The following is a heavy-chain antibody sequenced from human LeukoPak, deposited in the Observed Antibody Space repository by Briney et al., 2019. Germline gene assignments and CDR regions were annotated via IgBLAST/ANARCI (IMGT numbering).Heavy chain of an antibody. D-gene: IGHD3-22*01. V-gene: IGHV4-38-2*02. CDR2: MNHCVTI. CDR1: DYPISSDYY. CDR3: TRVMDYYDGSGYPPRAAADY. Sequence: SVPVSLTCTVSDYPISSDYYRGSIRHWPGEGLELIGSMNHCVTICYIPSLKGRLPLAVDTSKTQFSLKLSSVTAADTAVYYCTRVMDYYDGSGYPPRAAADYWGQGTLVTVSS. J-gene: IGHJ4*02.